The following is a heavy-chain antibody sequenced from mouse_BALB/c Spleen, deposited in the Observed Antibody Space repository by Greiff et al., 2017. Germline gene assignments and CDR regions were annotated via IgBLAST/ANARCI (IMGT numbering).Heavy chain of an antibody. CDR1: GYTFTSYW. D-gene: IGHD2-4*01. CDR2: IYPGDGDT. CDR3: ARSYDYDWYFDV. J-gene: IGHJ1*01. V-gene: IGHV1-87*01. Sequence: QVQLKESGAELARPGASVKLSCKASGYTFTSYWMQWVKQRPGQGLEWIGAIYPGDGDTRYTQKFKGKATLTADKSSSTAYMQLSSLASEDSAVYYCARSYDYDWYFDVWGAGTTVTVSS.